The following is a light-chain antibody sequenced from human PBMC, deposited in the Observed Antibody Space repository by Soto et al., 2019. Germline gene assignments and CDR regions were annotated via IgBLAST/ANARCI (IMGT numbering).Light chain of an antibody. CDR3: FSYTSSGTYV. CDR1: SSDVCNYKY. CDR2: EVS. J-gene: IGLJ1*01. Sequence: QSVLTQPASVSGSPGQSITISCTGTSSDVCNYKYVSWYQQHPGKAPKLMIYEVSNRPSGVSNRFSGSKSGNTASLTISGLQAEDETDYYCFSYTSSGTYVFGTGTKSPS. V-gene: IGLV2-14*01.